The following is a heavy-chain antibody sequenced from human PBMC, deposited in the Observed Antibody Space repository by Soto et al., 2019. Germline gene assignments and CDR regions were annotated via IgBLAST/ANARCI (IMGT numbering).Heavy chain of an antibody. D-gene: IGHD3-10*01. V-gene: IGHV1-69*08. Sequence: QVQLVQSGAEVKKPGSSVKVSCKASGGTFSSYTISWVRQAPGQGLEWMGRIIPILGIANYAQKFQGRVTITADKSTSTADMDLSSLRSEDTAVYYCARDTSVVRGVIITGNWYFDLWGRGTLVTVSS. CDR1: GGTFSSYT. J-gene: IGHJ2*01. CDR2: IIPILGIA. CDR3: ARDTSVVRGVIITGNWYFDL.